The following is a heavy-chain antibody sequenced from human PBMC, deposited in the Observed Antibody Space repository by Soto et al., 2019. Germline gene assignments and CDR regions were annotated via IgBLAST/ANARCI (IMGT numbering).Heavy chain of an antibody. V-gene: IGHV1-2*02. J-gene: IGHJ4*02. Sequence: WASVKVSCKASGYTFTGYYMHWVRQAPGQGLEWMGWINPNSGGTNYAQKFQGRVTMTRDTSISTAYMELSRLRSDDTAVYYCARVDLISGYYPFDYWGQGTLVTVS. CDR3: ARVDLISGYYPFDY. CDR1: GYTFTGYY. CDR2: INPNSGGT. D-gene: IGHD3-22*01.